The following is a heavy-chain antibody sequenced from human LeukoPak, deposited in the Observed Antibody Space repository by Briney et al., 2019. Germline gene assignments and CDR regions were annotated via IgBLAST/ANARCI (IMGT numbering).Heavy chain of an antibody. CDR3: ARDRSVSGYSIPDY. D-gene: IGHD5-12*01. CDR1: GYTFTGYY. J-gene: IGHJ4*02. Sequence: GASVKVSCKASGYTFTGYYMHWVRLAPGQGLEWMGWINPNSGGTNYAQKFQGRVTMTRDTSISTAYMELSRLRSDDTAVYYCARDRSVSGYSIPDYWGQGTLVTVSS. V-gene: IGHV1-2*02. CDR2: INPNSGGT.